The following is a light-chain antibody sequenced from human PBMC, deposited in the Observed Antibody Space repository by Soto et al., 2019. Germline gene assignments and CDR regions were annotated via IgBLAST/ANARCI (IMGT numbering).Light chain of an antibody. V-gene: IGKV1-6*01. CDR3: LQDYTYPWT. CDR1: QAIRND. J-gene: IGKJ1*01. Sequence: IQMTQSPSALSASVGDRVTITCRASQAIRNDLGWYQQKPGKAPNLLIFGASNLQAGVPVRFSASGSGTNFTLTISNLQPEDFASYYCLQDYTYPWTFGQGTKVDI. CDR2: GAS.